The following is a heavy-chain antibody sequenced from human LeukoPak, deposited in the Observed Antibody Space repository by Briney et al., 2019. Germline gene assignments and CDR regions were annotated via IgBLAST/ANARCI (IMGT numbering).Heavy chain of an antibody. V-gene: IGHV1-2*02. CDR2: INPNSGGT. CDR3: ARDSGSYSPY. Sequence: ASVKVSCKASGYTFTGYYMHWVRQAPGQGLEWMGWINPNSGGTNYAQKFQGRVTMTRDTSISTAYMELSSLRSEDTAVYYCARDSGSYSPYWGQGTLVTVSS. D-gene: IGHD1-26*01. J-gene: IGHJ4*02. CDR1: GYTFTGYY.